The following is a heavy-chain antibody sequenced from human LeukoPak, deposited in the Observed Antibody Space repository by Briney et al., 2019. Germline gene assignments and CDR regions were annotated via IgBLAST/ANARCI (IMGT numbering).Heavy chain of an antibody. CDR1: GGSISSSSYY. CDR3: ARGPGYCSGGSCYRTYYMDV. CDR2: IYTSGST. Sequence: PSETLSLTCTVSGGSISSSSYYWGWIRQPPGKGLEWIGRIYTSGSTNYNPSLKSRVTISVDTSKNQFSLKLSSVTAADTAVYYCARGPGYCSGGSCYRTYYMDVWGKGTTVTISS. V-gene: IGHV4-61*02. D-gene: IGHD2-15*01. J-gene: IGHJ6*03.